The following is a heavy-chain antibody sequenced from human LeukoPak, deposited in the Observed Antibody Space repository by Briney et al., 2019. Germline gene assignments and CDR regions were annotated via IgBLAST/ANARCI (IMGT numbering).Heavy chain of an antibody. J-gene: IGHJ4*02. CDR3: ARSYYYGSGSPPIRYNY. CDR1: GYTFTSYG. V-gene: IGHV1-18*01. D-gene: IGHD3-10*01. CDR2: INTYNNNT. Sequence: ASVKVSCKASGYTFTSYGLSWVRQAPGQGLEWMGWINTYNNNTNKAQNFQGRVTMTTDTSTNTAYMELRSLRSDDTAVYYCARSYYYGSGSPPIRYNYWGQGTLVTVSS.